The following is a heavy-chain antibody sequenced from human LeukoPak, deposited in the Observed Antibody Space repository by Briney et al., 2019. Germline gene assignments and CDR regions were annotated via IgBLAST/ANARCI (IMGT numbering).Heavy chain of an antibody. CDR2: IIPLLGIA. CDR3: APAGYYYDSSGYCFDY. J-gene: IGHJ4*02. CDR1: GGTFSSYP. Sequence: GASVKDSCKASGGTFSSYPISWVRQAAGQGLEWMGRIIPLLGIANYAQKFQGRVTITADKSTSTAYMELSSLRSEDTAVYYCAPAGYYYDSSGYCFDYWGQGTLVTVSS. V-gene: IGHV1-69*02. D-gene: IGHD3-22*01.